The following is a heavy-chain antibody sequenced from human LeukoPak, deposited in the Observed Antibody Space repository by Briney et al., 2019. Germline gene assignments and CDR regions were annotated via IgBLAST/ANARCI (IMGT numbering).Heavy chain of an antibody. CDR3: ARHYGP. V-gene: IGHV4-34*01. D-gene: IGHD3-16*01. CDR1: GGSSSGYY. CDR2: INHSGST. Sequence: SETLSLTCAVYGGSSSGYYWSWIRQPPGKGLEWIGEINHSGSTNYNPSLKSRVTISVDTSKNQFSLKLNSVTATDTAVYYCARHYGPWGQGTLVTVSS. J-gene: IGHJ4*02.